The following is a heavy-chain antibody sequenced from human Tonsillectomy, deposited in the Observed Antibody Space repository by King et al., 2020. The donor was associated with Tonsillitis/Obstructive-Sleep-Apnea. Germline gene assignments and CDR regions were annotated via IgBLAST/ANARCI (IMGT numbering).Heavy chain of an antibody. J-gene: IGHJ3*02. CDR3: ARELRTGEYAFDI. CDR2: INPNSGGT. CDR1: GYTFTGYY. V-gene: IGHV1-2*02. Sequence: VQLVESGAEVKKPGASVKVSCKASGYTFTGYYMHWVRQAPGQGLEWMGWINPNSGGTNYAQKFQGRDTMTRDTSISTAYLELSRLRSDDTAVYYCARELRTGEYAFDIWGQGTMVTVSS. D-gene: IGHD7-27*01.